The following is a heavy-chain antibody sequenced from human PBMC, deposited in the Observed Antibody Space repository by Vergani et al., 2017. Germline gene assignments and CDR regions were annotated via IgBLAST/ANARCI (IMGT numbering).Heavy chain of an antibody. Sequence: QVQLQESGPGLVKPSETLSLTCAVSGYSISTGYYWGWIRQPPGKGLRWIGSIYHSGSTSYNPSLKSRVTISVDTSRNHLSLKLTSVTAADTAVYYCARQKDYYMDVWGKGATVTVSS. CDR2: IYHSGST. J-gene: IGHJ6*03. CDR1: GYSISTGYY. CDR3: ARQKDYYMDV. V-gene: IGHV4-38-2*01.